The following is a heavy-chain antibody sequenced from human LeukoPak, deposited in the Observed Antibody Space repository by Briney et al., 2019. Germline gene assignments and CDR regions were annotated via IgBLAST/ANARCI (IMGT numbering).Heavy chain of an antibody. V-gene: IGHV1-69*06. D-gene: IGHD3-10*01. Sequence: SVKVSCKASGGSFSSYPISWVRQAPGQGLEWMGGGIPMFDTADFAQKFQGRVTITADTSTSTAYMQLSSLRSEDTAVYYCARARSGPYGSGSLDAFDIWGQGTMVTVSS. J-gene: IGHJ3*02. CDR1: GGSFSSYP. CDR3: ARARSGPYGSGSLDAFDI. CDR2: GIPMFDTA.